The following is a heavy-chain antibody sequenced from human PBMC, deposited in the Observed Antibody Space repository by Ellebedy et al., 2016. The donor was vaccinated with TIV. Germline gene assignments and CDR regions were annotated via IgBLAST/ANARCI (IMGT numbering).Heavy chain of an antibody. J-gene: IGHJ3*02. CDR2: IIPIFGIT. V-gene: IGHV1-69*13. D-gene: IGHD2-8*02. Sequence: ASVKVSCKASGGTFGNYPISWVRQARGQGLEWMGRIIPIFGITDYEQTLQGRVTITADESMSTVYMELSSLRSEDTATYYCARNSDIVLVPSAYASSFDIWGQGTLVTVSS. CDR3: ARNSDIVLVPSAYASSFDI. CDR1: GGTFGNYP.